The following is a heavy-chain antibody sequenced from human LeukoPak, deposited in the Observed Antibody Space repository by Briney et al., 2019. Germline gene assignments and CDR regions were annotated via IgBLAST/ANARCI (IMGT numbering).Heavy chain of an antibody. CDR2: MNPNSGNT. V-gene: IGHV1-8*01. Sequence: ASVKVSCKAFGYTFTSYDINWVRQATGQGLEWMGWMNPNSGNTGYAQKFQGRVTMTRDTSTSTVYMELSSLRSEDTAVHYCARDAGVLTRYYFDYWGQGTLVTVSS. D-gene: IGHD2-2*01. CDR1: GYTFTSYD. CDR3: ARDAGVLTRYYFDY. J-gene: IGHJ4*02.